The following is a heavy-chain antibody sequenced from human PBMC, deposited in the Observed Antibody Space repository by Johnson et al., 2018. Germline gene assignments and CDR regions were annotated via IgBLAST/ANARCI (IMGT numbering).Heavy chain of an antibody. CDR2: INPSGGST. V-gene: IGHV1-46*01. CDR3: ARGGLGLDDYYYYYGMDV. J-gene: IGHJ6*02. D-gene: IGHD5-18*01. Sequence: QVQLVESGAEVKKPGASVKVSCKASGYTFTSYYMHWVRQAPGQGLEWMGIINPSGGSTSYAQKFQGRVTMTRDTSTSTVYMELSSLRSEDTAVYYCARGGLGLDDYYYYYGMDVWGQGTTVTVSS. CDR1: GYTFTSYY.